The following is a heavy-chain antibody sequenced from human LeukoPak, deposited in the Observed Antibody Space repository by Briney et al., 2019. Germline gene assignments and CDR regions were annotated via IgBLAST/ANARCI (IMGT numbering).Heavy chain of an antibody. D-gene: IGHD5-18*01. Sequence: PSETLSLICTVSGGSISSGAYYWSWIRQPPGKGLEWIGYIYYSGSTYYNPSLKSRVTISVDTSKNQFSLKLSSVTAADTAVYYCARDPGAYRIQLWRPYYFDYWGQGTLVTVSS. CDR3: ARDPGAYRIQLWRPYYFDY. CDR1: GGSISSGAYY. CDR2: IYYSGST. V-gene: IGHV4-30-2*01. J-gene: IGHJ4*02.